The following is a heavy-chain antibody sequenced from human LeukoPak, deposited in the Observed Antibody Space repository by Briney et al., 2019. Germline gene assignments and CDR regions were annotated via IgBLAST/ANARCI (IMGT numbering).Heavy chain of an antibody. J-gene: IGHJ4*02. CDR3: AKSAGGYDFWSGYDY. Sequence: GGSLRLSCAASGFSFSRYAMSSVRQAPGKGLEWVSGISGFGGSTYHADSVKGRFTISRDNSKNTLHLQMNCLRVEDTAAPYCAKSAGGYDFWSGYDYWGQGTLVTVSS. D-gene: IGHD3-3*01. CDR1: GFSFSRYA. V-gene: IGHV3-23*01. CDR2: ISGFGGST.